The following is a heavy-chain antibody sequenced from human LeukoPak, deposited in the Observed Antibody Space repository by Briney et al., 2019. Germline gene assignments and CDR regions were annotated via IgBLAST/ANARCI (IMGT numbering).Heavy chain of an antibody. CDR1: GYTFTGYY. V-gene: IGHV1-2*06. J-gene: IGHJ4*02. Sequence: ASVKVSCKASGYTFTGYYMHWVRQAPGQGLEWMGRINPNSGGTNYAQKFQGRVTMTRDTSISTAYMELSRLRSDNTAVYYCARQPDTYYYDSSGSLSGYWGQGTLVTFSS. CDR2: INPNSGGT. D-gene: IGHD3-22*01. CDR3: ARQPDTYYYDSSGSLSGY.